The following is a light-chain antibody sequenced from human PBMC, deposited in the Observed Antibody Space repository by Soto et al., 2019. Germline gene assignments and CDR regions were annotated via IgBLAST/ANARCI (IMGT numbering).Light chain of an antibody. Sequence: QSALTQPPSVSGAPGQRVTISCTGGSSNIGAGYDVNWYQQFPGTVPRLLIYGSTNRPSGVPDRFSGSKSGTSASLAITGLQAEDEAHYHCQSYDTSLSGARAFGTGTKVTVL. V-gene: IGLV1-40*01. CDR2: GST. CDR3: QSYDTSLSGARA. J-gene: IGLJ1*01. CDR1: SSNIGAGYD.